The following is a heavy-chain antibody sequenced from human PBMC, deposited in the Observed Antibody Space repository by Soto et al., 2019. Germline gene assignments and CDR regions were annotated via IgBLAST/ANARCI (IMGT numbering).Heavy chain of an antibody. J-gene: IGHJ5*02. CDR1: GYSFTSHY. CDR2: IYPGGVNI. D-gene: IGHD2-15*01. V-gene: IGHV1-46*01. Sequence: ASVKVSCKAIGYSFTSHYMHWVRQAPGQGLEWMGTIYPGGVNIGYAQKFKGRVTISADKSINTAYLQWISLKASDTAMYYCAKRRGGNPDDWFDPWGQGTLVTVSS. CDR3: AKRRGGNPDDWFDP.